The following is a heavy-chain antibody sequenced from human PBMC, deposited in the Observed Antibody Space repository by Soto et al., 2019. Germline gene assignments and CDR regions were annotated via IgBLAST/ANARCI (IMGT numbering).Heavy chain of an antibody. V-gene: IGHV5-51*01. CDR1: GYSFTSYW. Sequence: GESLKISCKGSGYSFTSYWIGWVRQMPGKGLEWMGIIYPGDPDTRYSPSFQGQVTISADKSISTAYLQWSSLKASDTAMYYCARSSKVGARLGGMDVWGQGTTVTVSS. CDR3: ARSSKVGARLGGMDV. D-gene: IGHD1-26*01. CDR2: IYPGDPDT. J-gene: IGHJ6*02.